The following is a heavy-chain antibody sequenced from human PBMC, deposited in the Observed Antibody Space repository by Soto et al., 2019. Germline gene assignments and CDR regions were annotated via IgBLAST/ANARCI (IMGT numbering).Heavy chain of an antibody. CDR1: GYTFTTDS. CDR3: ARDGGYDVLTGHYILLYYLDN. D-gene: IGHD3-9*01. Sequence: ASVMVSGKASGYTFTTDSMHWVRQTPGHGLEWMGVINPSGGRTSYAKKFQGRVTMTRDTSTSTVHVELSKLRSEDTAVYFCARDGGYDVLTGHYILLYYLDNGGLGTLVTVSS. V-gene: IGHV1-46*01. CDR2: INPSGGRT. J-gene: IGHJ4*02.